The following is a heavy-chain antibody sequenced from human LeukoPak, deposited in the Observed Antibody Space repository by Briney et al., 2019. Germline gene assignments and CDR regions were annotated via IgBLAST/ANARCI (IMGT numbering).Heavy chain of an antibody. Sequence: SETLSLTCAVYGGSFSGYYWSWIRQPPGKGLEWIGEINHSGSTNYNPSLKSRVTISVDTSKNQFSLKLSSVTAADTAVYYCARPSRGWSYSSIDYWGQGTLVTVSS. CDR1: GGSFSGYY. CDR3: ARPSRGWSYSSIDY. CDR2: INHSGST. D-gene: IGHD6-13*01. J-gene: IGHJ4*02. V-gene: IGHV4-34*01.